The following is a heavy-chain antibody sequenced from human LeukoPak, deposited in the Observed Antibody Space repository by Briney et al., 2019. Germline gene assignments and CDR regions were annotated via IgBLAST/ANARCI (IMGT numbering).Heavy chain of an antibody. Sequence: GESLKISCQGSEYIFTSYWIGWVRQMPGKGLEWMGIIYPGDSDTRYSPSFQGQVTISADKSISTAYLQWSSLKASDTAMYYCARGNRAAASPFDYWGQGTLVTVSS. J-gene: IGHJ4*02. V-gene: IGHV5-51*01. CDR3: ARGNRAAASPFDY. D-gene: IGHD6-25*01. CDR2: IYPGDSDT. CDR1: EYIFTSYW.